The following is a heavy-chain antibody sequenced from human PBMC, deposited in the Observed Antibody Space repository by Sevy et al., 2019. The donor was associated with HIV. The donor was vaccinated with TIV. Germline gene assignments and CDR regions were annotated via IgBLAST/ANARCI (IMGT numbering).Heavy chain of an antibody. V-gene: IGHV3-30*18. CDR2: ISYDGSNK. CDR1: GFTFSSYG. Sequence: GGSLRLSCAASGFTFSSYGMHWVRQAPGKGLEWVAVISYDGSNKYYAHSVKGRFTISRDNSKNTLYLQMNSLRAEDTAVYDCAKDAVAGTPDYWGQGTLVTVSS. J-gene: IGHJ4*02. D-gene: IGHD6-19*01. CDR3: AKDAVAGTPDY.